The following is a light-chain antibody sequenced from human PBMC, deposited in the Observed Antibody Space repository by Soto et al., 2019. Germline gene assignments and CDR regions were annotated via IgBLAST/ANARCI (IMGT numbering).Light chain of an antibody. V-gene: IGKV3-15*01. CDR2: AAS. CDR3: QQYYNWQPP. Sequence: EILMTQSPATLSVSPGERVTLSCRASQSVSSKLAWYQQRPGQAPRLLIYAASTRATGVPSRFSGGGSGTEFIFTISSLQSEDNELYYCQQYYNWQPPFGKGTKVNI. CDR1: QSVSSK. J-gene: IGKJ1*01.